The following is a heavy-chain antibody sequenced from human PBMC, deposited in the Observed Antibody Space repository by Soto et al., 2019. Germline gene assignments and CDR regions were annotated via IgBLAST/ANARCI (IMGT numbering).Heavy chain of an antibody. V-gene: IGHV4-31*03. D-gene: IGHD1-26*01. CDR2: IYYSGST. CDR1: GGSISSGGYY. Sequence: QVQLQESGPGLVKPSQTLSLTCTVSGGSISSGGYYWSWIRQHPGKGLEWIGYIYYSGSTYYNPSPKSRVTISVDTSKNQCSLKLSSVTAADTAVYYCAREGGIVGATAADYWGQGTLVTVSS. J-gene: IGHJ4*02. CDR3: AREGGIVGATAADY.